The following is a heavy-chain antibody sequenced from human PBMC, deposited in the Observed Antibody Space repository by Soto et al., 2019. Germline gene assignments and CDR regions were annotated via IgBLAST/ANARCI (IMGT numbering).Heavy chain of an antibody. V-gene: IGHV3-23*01. CDR2: IDGSGGIT. CDR3: VKNSGWVNT. CDR1: GFPFGTTD. Sequence: QLLQSGGGLVQPGGSLTLSCAASGFPFGTTDMSWVRQAPGEGLEWVSTIDGSGGITFYADSVKGRFTISRDNSRNTEYLQMNSLRGDDTALSYCVKNSGWVNTWSQGALVTVSS. J-gene: IGHJ4*02. D-gene: IGHD3-10*01.